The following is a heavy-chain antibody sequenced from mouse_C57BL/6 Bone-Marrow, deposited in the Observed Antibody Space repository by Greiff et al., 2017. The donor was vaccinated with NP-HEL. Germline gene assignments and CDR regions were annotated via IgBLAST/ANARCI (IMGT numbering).Heavy chain of an antibody. CDR3: ARGLLWLRRRDYYAMDY. J-gene: IGHJ4*01. Sequence: VQLQQPGAELVKPGASVKLSCKASGYTFTSYWMHWVKQRPGQGLEWIGMIHPNSGSPNYPEKFKSKATLTVDKSSSTAYMQLSSLTSEDSAVYYCARGLLWLRRRDYYAMDYWGQGTSVTVSS. CDR1: GYTFTSYW. D-gene: IGHD2-2*01. CDR2: IHPNSGSP. V-gene: IGHV1-64*01.